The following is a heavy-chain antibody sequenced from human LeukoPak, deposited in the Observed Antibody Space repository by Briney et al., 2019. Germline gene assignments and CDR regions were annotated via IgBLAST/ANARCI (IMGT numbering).Heavy chain of an antibody. CDR2: ISAYNGNT. Sequence: ASVKVSCKASGYTFTSYGISWVRQAPGQGLEWMGWISAYNGNTNYAQKLQGRVTMTTDTSTSTAYMELRSLRSDDTAVYYCARVDGDYGYYYYGMDVWGQGTTVTVSS. V-gene: IGHV1-18*01. D-gene: IGHD4-17*01. J-gene: IGHJ6*02. CDR3: ARVDGDYGYYYYGMDV. CDR1: GYTFTSYG.